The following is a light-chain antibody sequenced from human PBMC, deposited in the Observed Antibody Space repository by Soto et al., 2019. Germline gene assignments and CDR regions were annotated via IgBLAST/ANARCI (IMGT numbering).Light chain of an antibody. V-gene: IGLV2-14*01. CDR1: SSDVGGYNY. CDR2: DVS. CDR3: SSYTSSSTLP. J-gene: IGLJ1*01. Sequence: QSALTQPASVSGSPGQSITISCTGTSSDVGGYNYVSWYQQHPGKAPKLMIYDVSNRPSGVSNRFSGYKSGNTASLTISGLQAEDEADYYCSSYTSSSTLPFGTGTKLTVL.